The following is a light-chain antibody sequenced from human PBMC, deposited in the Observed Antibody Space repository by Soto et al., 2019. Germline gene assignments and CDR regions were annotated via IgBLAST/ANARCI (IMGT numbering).Light chain of an antibody. CDR1: QSVTTSH. CDR2: AAS. V-gene: IGKV3-20*01. Sequence: ELVLTQSPGTLSLSPGERATLSCRASQSVTTSHLAWYQQKPGQAPRLLIYAASTRAAGVPDRFSGSGSGTGFTLTISRLEPEDFAVYYCHHFGSSPETFGQGTKVE. J-gene: IGKJ1*01. CDR3: HHFGSSPET.